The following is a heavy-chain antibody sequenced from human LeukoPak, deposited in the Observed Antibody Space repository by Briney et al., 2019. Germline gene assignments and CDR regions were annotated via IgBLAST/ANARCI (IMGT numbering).Heavy chain of an antibody. CDR1: GGTFTSYA. CDR2: INAGNGNT. V-gene: IGHV1-3*01. CDR3: ARDGVYCSSTSCQTYYYGMDV. J-gene: IGHJ6*02. Sequence: ASVKVSCKASGGTFTSYAMHWVRQAPGQRLEWMGWINAGNGNTKYSQKFQGRVTITRDTSASTAYMELSSLRSEDTAVYYCARDGVYCSSTSCQTYYYGMDVWGQGTTVTVSS. D-gene: IGHD2-2*01.